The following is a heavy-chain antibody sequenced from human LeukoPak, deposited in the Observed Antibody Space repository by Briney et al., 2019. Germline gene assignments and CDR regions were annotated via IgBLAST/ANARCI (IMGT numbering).Heavy chain of an antibody. V-gene: IGHV4-34*01. CDR3: ARGGYNFWSGQRANWFDP. CDR2: INHSGST. Sequence: SETLSLTCAVYGGSFSGYYWSWIRQPPGKGLEWIGEINHSGSTNYNPSLKSRVTISVDTSKNQFSLKLSSVTAADTAVYYCARGGYNFWSGQRANWFDPWGQGTLVTVSS. CDR1: GGSFSGYY. J-gene: IGHJ5*02. D-gene: IGHD3-3*01.